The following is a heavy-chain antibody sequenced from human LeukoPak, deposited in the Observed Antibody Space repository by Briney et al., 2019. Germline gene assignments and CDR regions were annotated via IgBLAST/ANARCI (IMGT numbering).Heavy chain of an antibody. CDR1: GGSISSYY. CDR2: IYTSGST. CDR3: ARQSSSGWYWFDP. V-gene: IGHV4-4*09. J-gene: IGHJ5*02. D-gene: IGHD6-19*01. Sequence: SETLSLTCTVSGGSISSYYWSWIRQPPGKGLEWIGYIYTSGSTNYNPSLKSRVTISVDTSKNQSSLKLSSVTAADTAVYYCARQSSSGWYWFDPWGQGTLVTVSS.